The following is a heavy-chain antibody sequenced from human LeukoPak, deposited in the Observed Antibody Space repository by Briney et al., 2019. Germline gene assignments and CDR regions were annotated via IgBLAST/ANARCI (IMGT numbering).Heavy chain of an antibody. D-gene: IGHD3-10*01. CDR1: GYTFTSYD. CDR3: ARGITMVQGVPIGY. Sequence: ASVKVSCKASGYTFTSYDINWVRQATGQGLEWMGWMNPNSGNTGYAQKFQGRVTMTRNTSISTAYMELSSLRPEDTAVYYCARGITMVQGVPIGYWGQGTLVTVSS. J-gene: IGHJ4*02. V-gene: IGHV1-8*01. CDR2: MNPNSGNT.